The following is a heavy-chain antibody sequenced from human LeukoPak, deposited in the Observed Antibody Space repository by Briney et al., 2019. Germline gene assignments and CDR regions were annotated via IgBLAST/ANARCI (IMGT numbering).Heavy chain of an antibody. D-gene: IGHD2-21*01. CDR1: GYTFTSYG. CDR2: ISANNGNT. Sequence: ASVKVSCKASGYTFTSYGISWVRQAPGQGLEWMGRISANNGNTNYAQKLQGRVTMTTDTSTSTAYMELRSLRSDDTAVYYCAREHISSPRGYVDCWGQGTLVTVSS. J-gene: IGHJ4*02. CDR3: AREHISSPRGYVDC. V-gene: IGHV1-18*01.